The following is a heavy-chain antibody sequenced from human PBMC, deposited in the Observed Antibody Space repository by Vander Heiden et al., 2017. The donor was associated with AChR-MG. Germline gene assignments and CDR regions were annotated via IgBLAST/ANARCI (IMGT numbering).Heavy chain of an antibody. J-gene: IGHJ4*02. Sequence: EVLLVQSGAEVKKPGESLKIPCKCSGFQFSTYWIAWVRQRPGKGPEWMGIIYPGDSDTRYNPSLQGRVTISADKSTSTTYLQWDSLEASDTATYYCARLAEMATIIVPFDSWGQGTLVTVSS. CDR2: IYPGDSDT. D-gene: IGHD5-12*01. CDR3: ARLAEMATIIVPFDS. CDR1: GFQFSTYW. V-gene: IGHV5-51*01.